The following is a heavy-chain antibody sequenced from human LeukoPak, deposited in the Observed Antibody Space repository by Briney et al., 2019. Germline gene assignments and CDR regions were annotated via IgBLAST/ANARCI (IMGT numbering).Heavy chain of an antibody. D-gene: IGHD3-22*01. CDR3: AREYYYDSSGYSRSGYYYYMDV. CDR2: ISGRGGSR. V-gene: IGHV3-23*01. J-gene: IGHJ6*03. CDR1: GFTFSRHA. Sequence: GGSLRLSCAASGFTFSRHAMSWVRQAPGKGLEWVSGISGRGGSRYYADSVKGRFAIYRDNAKNSLYLQMNSLRAEDTTVYYCAREYYYDSSGYSRSGYYYYMDVWGKGTTVTVSS.